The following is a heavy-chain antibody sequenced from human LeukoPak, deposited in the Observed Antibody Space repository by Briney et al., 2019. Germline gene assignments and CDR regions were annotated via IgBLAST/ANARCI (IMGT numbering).Heavy chain of an antibody. V-gene: IGHV3-7*01. CDR3: ARDGGDNWNYVTADSYMDV. Sequence: GGSLRLSCAASGFTFSSYWMSWVRQAPGKGLEWVANIKQDGSEKYYVDSVKGRFTISRDNAKNSLYLQMNSLRAEDTAVYYCARDGGDNWNYVTADSYMDVWGKGTTVTVSS. J-gene: IGHJ6*03. D-gene: IGHD1-7*01. CDR2: IKQDGSEK. CDR1: GFTFSSYW.